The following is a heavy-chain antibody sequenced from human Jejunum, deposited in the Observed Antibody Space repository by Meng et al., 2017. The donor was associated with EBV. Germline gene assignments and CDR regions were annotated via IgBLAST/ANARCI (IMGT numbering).Heavy chain of an antibody. V-gene: IGHV4-61*01. Sequence: QVQLQESGPGLLKPSETLSLTCRFSGDSVSGYNYWTWIRQPPGEGLEWIGNMYYTGKAIYKPSLQSQVTISVDTSKNQFSLRVTSVTAADTAIYYCARGRGYDYGDSWGQGTLVTVAS. CDR1: GDSVSGYNY. J-gene: IGHJ5*02. CDR3: ARGRGYDYGDS. CDR2: MYYTGKA. D-gene: IGHD5-12*01.